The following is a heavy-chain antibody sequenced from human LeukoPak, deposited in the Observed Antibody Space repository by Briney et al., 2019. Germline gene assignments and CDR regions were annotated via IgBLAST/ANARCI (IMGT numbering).Heavy chain of an antibody. CDR3: ARWHDYGDYYAFDI. J-gene: IGHJ3*02. CDR1: GYTFTSYA. V-gene: IGHV7-4-1*02. Sequence: ASVKVSCKASGYTFTSYAMSWVRQAPGQGLEWMGWINTNTGNPTYAQGFTGRFVFSLDISVSTAYLQISSLKAEDTAVYYCARWHDYGDYYAFDIWGQGTMVTVSS. D-gene: IGHD4-17*01. CDR2: INTNTGNP.